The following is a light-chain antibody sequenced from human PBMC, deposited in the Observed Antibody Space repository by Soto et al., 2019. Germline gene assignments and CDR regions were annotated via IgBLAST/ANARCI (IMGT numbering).Light chain of an antibody. CDR3: QQYNSYPLT. Sequence: DIQMTQSPSSLSASVGDRVTITCRASQGIGNGLGWYQQKPGKAPKRLIYAASSLQSGVPSRFSGSESGTEFTLTISSLQPEDFATYYCQQYNSYPLTFGGGTKVEVK. V-gene: IGKV1-17*01. CDR1: QGIGNG. CDR2: AAS. J-gene: IGKJ4*01.